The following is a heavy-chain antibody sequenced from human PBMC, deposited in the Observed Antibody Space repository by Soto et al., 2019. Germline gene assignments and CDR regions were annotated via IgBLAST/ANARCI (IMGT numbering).Heavy chain of an antibody. D-gene: IGHD3-10*01. CDR3: ARKSNYGSGSYYYPYYYYYMDV. J-gene: IGHJ6*03. V-gene: IGHV5-51*01. Sequence: GESLKISCKGSGYSFTSYWIGWVRQMPGKGLEWTGIIYPGDSDTRYSPSFQGQVTISADKSISTAYLQWSSLKASDTAMYYCARKSNYGSGSYYYPYYYYYMDVWGKGTTVTVSS. CDR1: GYSFTSYW. CDR2: IYPGDSDT.